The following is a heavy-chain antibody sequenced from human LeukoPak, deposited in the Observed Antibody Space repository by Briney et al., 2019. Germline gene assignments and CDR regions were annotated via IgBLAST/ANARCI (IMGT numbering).Heavy chain of an antibody. V-gene: IGHV4-34*01. CDR1: GGSFSGYY. CDR3: ARTRRQRYYDPYFDY. CDR2: INHSGST. D-gene: IGHD3-22*01. Sequence: SETLSLTCAVYGGSFSGYYWSWIRQPPGKGLGWIGEINHSGSTNYNPSLKSRVTISVDTSKNQFSLKLSSVTAADTAVYYCARTRRQRYYDPYFDYWGQGTLVTVSS. J-gene: IGHJ4*02.